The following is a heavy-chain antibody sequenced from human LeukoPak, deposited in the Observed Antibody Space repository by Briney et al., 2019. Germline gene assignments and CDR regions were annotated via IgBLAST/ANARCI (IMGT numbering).Heavy chain of an antibody. CDR1: GFTFSSYT. CDR3: ARGGEMTTIMDLGY. V-gene: IGHV3-30*04. Sequence: GRSLRLSCAASGFTFSSYTIHRVRQAPGKGLKWVAAISYDGSNKYYTDSVKGRFTISRDNSKNTLYLQMNSLRAEDTAVYYCARGGEMTTIMDLGYWGQGTLVTVSS. CDR2: ISYDGSNK. J-gene: IGHJ4*02. D-gene: IGHD5-24*01.